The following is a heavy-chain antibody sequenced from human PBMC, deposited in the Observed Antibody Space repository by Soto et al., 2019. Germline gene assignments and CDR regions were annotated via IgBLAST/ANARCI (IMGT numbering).Heavy chain of an antibody. Sequence: GGSLSLSCAASGFTFRNYCMQWVRQAPGKGLEWVATIDNSGGNTYYADSVKGRFTISRDNSKNTLYLQMNSLRAEDTAVYYCAKGGYNYGFLFDCWGQGTLVTVSS. CDR1: GFTFRNYC. CDR3: AKGGYNYGFLFDC. CDR2: IDNSGGNT. J-gene: IGHJ4*02. D-gene: IGHD5-18*01. V-gene: IGHV3-23*05.